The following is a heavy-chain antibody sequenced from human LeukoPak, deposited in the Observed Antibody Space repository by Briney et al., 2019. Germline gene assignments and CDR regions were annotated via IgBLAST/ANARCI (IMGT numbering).Heavy chain of an antibody. CDR2: ISGSGGST. CDR3: AKTNIVVVPAAILWFDP. V-gene: IGHV3-23*01. CDR1: GFTFSSYA. D-gene: IGHD2-2*01. Sequence: GGSLRLSCAASGFTFSSYAMSWVRQAPGKGLEWVSAISGSGGSTYYADSVKGRFTISRDNSKNTLYLQMNSLRAEDTAVYYCAKTNIVVVPAAILWFDPWGQGTLVTVSS. J-gene: IGHJ5*02.